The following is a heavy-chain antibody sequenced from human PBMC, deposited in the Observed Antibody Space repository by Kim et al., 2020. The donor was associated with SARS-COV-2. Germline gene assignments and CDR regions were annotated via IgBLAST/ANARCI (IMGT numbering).Heavy chain of an antibody. Sequence: GGSLRLSCAASGFTVSSNYMSWVRQAPGKGLEWVSVIYSGGSTYYADSVKGRFTISRDNSKNTLYLQMNSLRAEDTAVYYCARAGFGGWSYYFDYWGQGTLVTVSS. CDR1: GFTVSSNY. J-gene: IGHJ4*02. CDR2: IYSGGST. V-gene: IGHV3-66*02. CDR3: ARAGFGGWSYYFDY. D-gene: IGHD6-19*01.